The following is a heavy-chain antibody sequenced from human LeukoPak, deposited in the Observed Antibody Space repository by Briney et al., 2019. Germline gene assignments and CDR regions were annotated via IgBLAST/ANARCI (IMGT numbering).Heavy chain of an antibody. Sequence: SETLFLTCTVSGGSISSYYWSWIRQPPGKGLEWIGYIYYSGSTNYNPSLKSRVTISVDTSKNQFSLKLSSVTAADTAVYYCARDSFRTYYYDSGAYWYFDLWGRGTLVTVSS. V-gene: IGHV4-59*01. D-gene: IGHD3-22*01. CDR3: ARDSFRTYYYDSGAYWYFDL. CDR2: IYYSGST. CDR1: GGSISSYY. J-gene: IGHJ2*01.